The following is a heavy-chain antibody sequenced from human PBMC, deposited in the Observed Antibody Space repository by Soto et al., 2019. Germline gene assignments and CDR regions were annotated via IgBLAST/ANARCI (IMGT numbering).Heavy chain of an antibody. V-gene: IGHV4-59*01. Sequence: SETLSLTCSVSGRSMSSNYWSWIRQSPDKGLEWLGYVFYGGTDYNPSLGGRVSMSVETSKSQFSLKLTSVTVADTAVYYCARVDIGCSALGYCSGGSHRLAFDIWGQGTMVTVSS. J-gene: IGHJ3*02. CDR3: ARVDIGCSALGYCSGGSHRLAFDI. CDR1: GRSMSSNY. CDR2: VFYGGT. D-gene: IGHD2-15*01.